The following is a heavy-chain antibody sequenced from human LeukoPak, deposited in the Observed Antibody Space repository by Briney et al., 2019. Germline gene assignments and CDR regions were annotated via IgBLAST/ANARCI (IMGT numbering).Heavy chain of an antibody. CDR3: ARDAAVPRSCSGGSCYSVDFDY. J-gene: IGHJ4*02. D-gene: IGHD2-15*01. CDR2: ISAYNGNT. Sequence: ASVKVSCKASGYTFTSYGISWVRQAPGQGLEWMGWISAYNGNTNYAQKLQGRVTMTTDTSTSTAYMELRSLRSDDTAVYYCARDAAVPRSCSGGSCYSVDFDYWGQGTLVTVSS. CDR1: GYTFTSYG. V-gene: IGHV1-18*04.